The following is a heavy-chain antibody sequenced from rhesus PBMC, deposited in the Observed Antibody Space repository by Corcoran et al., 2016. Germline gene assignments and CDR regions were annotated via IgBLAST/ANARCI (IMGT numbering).Heavy chain of an antibody. Sequence: QLKLQESGPGMVKPSETLSVTCAVSGASISSRYWSWLRKAPGKGLEWIWCIYGSGSSTDSNTTLKSRVTLSVYTSKNQLSLNLSSVTAADTAVYYCARWGGYGYGLDSWGQGVVVTVSS. D-gene: IGHD5-36*01. CDR1: GASISSRY. CDR3: ARWGGYGYGLDS. J-gene: IGHJ6*01. CDR2: IYGSGSST. V-gene: IGHV4-169*01.